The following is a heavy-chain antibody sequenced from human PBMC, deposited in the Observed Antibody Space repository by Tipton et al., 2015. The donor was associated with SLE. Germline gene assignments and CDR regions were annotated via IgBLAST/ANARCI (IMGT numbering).Heavy chain of an antibody. CDR2: IYHRGST. CDR1: GGSISSSSSYY. Sequence: LRLSCAVYGGSISSSSSYYWAWIRQPPGKGVEWIGEIYHRGSTNYNPSLKSRVTISVDTSKNQFSLKLKSVTAADTAVYYCARDLSPARGDNWFDPWGQGTLVTVSS. D-gene: IGHD6-6*01. CDR3: ARDLSPARGDNWFDP. J-gene: IGHJ5*02. V-gene: IGHV4-39*07.